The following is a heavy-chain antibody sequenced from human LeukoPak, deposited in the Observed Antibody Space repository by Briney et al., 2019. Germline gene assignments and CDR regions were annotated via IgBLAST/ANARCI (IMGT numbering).Heavy chain of an antibody. Sequence: GGSLRLSCAASGFTFSDYYMSWIRQAPGKGLEWVSYISSSGSTIYYADSVKGRFTISRDNAKNSLYLQMNSLRAEDTAVYYCARGVKSAIGKWNYVWFDPWGPGTLVTVSS. D-gene: IGHD1-7*01. V-gene: IGHV3-11*04. CDR3: ARGVKSAIGKWNYVWFDP. J-gene: IGHJ5*02. CDR1: GFTFSDYY. CDR2: ISSSGSTI.